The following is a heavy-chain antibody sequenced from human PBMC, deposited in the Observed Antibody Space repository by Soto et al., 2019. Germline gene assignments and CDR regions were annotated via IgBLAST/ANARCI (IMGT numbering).Heavy chain of an antibody. D-gene: IGHD3-3*01. CDR3: AKGVVYDFWSGFHGMDV. J-gene: IGHJ6*02. Sequence: GVLRLSCAASGFTFSTYAMSWVRQAPGKGLEWLSAISGSGDSTYYADSLKGRFTISRDNSKNTLYLQMNSLRGEDTAVYYCAKGVVYDFWSGFHGMDVWGQGTTVTVSS. CDR1: GFTFSTYA. CDR2: ISGSGDST. V-gene: IGHV3-23*01.